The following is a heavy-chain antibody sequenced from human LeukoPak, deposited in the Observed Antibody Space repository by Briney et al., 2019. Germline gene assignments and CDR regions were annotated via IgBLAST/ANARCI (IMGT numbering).Heavy chain of an antibody. J-gene: IGHJ4*02. V-gene: IGHV3-23*01. D-gene: IGHD3-9*01. Sequence: PGGSLRLSCAASGFTFSSYAMSWVRQAPGKGLEWVSAISGSGGSTYYAHSVKGRFTISRDNSKNRLYLQMNSLRAEDTAVYYCAKVAYYDILTGYMYYFDYWGQGTLVTVSS. CDR3: AKVAYYDILTGYMYYFDY. CDR2: ISGSGGST. CDR1: GFTFSSYA.